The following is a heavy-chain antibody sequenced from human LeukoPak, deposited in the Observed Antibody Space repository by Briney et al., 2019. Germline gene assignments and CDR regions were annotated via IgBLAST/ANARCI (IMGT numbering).Heavy chain of an antibody. V-gene: IGHV3-23*01. CDR2: ISGSGGST. J-gene: IGHJ5*02. D-gene: IGHD3-9*01. Sequence: GGSLRLSCAASGFTFSSYAMSWVRQAPGKGLEWVSAISGSGGSTYYADSVKGRFTISRDNSKNTLYLQMNSLRAEDTAVYYCAKDIRSYYDILTGPWGQGTLVTVSS. CDR1: GFTFSSYA. CDR3: AKDIRSYYDILTGP.